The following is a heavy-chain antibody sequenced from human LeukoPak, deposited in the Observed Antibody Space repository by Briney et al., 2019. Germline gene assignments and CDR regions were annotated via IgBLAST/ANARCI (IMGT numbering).Heavy chain of an antibody. CDR2: IYYSGGT. Sequence: SETLSLTCTVSGGSISSSSYYWGWIRQPPGKGLEWIGSIYYSGGTYYNPSLKSRVTISVDTSKNQFSLKLSSVTPEDTAVYYCAREDDARGDISDAFDIWGQGTMVTVSS. J-gene: IGHJ3*02. CDR3: AREDDARGDISDAFDI. D-gene: IGHD2-15*01. CDR1: GGSISSSSYY. V-gene: IGHV4-39*07.